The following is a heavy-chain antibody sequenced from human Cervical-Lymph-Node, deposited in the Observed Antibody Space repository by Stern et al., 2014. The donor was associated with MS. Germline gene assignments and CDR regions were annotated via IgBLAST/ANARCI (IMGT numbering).Heavy chain of an antibody. J-gene: IGHJ5*02. CDR2: VNPNTGTT. Sequence: QMQLVQSGAEVKKPGASVNVSCEASGFSFTTHYMHWIRQAPGEGLEWVGMVNPNTGTTSYARQFQGRVIITRDTSTSTIYMELTGLRSEDTALYFCTRVQRERRALDPFDPWGQGTLVTVSS. D-gene: IGHD1-1*01. CDR1: GFSFTTHY. V-gene: IGHV1-46*03. CDR3: TRVQRERRALDPFDP.